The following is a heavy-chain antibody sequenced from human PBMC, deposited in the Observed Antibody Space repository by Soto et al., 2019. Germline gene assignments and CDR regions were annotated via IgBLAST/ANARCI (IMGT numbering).Heavy chain of an antibody. D-gene: IGHD3-10*01. V-gene: IGHV4-30-2*01. CDR1: GASIGSGSYS. CDR3: ARFPLWFGELDY. Sequence: QLQLQESGSGLVRPSQTLSLTCTVSGASIGSGSYSWNWIRQPPGKGLEWIGYLHHSGETYFNPSLRRRVSLSVARSNNQFSLKLISVTAADTAVYYCARFPLWFGELDYWGQGAFVTVSS. J-gene: IGHJ4*02. CDR2: LHHSGET.